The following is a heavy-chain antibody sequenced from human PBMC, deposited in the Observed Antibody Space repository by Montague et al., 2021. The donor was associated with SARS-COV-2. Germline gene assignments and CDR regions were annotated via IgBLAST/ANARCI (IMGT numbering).Heavy chain of an antibody. J-gene: IGHJ4*02. CDR3: ARAPRSIAAAGTASDY. V-gene: IGHV4-31*03. CDR1: GGSISSGGYY. D-gene: IGHD6-13*01. CDR2: IYYSGST. Sequence: TLSLTCTVSGGSISSGGYYWSWIRQHPGKGLEWIGYIYYSGSTYYNPSLKSRVTISVDTSKNQSSLKLSSVTAADTAVYYCARAPRSIAAAGTASDYWGQGTLVTVS.